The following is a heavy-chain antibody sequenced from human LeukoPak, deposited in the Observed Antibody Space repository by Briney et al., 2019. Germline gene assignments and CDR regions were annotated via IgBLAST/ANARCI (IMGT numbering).Heavy chain of an antibody. J-gene: IGHJ4*02. Sequence: SVKVSCKASGGTSSSYAISWVRQAPGQGLEWMVGIIPIFGTANYAQKFQGRVTITADESTSTAYMELSSLRSEDTAVYYCARALPTLYCSSTSCPFDYWGQGTLVTVSS. CDR1: GGTSSSYA. V-gene: IGHV1-69*13. CDR3: ARALPTLYCSSTSCPFDY. CDR2: IIPIFGTA. D-gene: IGHD2-2*01.